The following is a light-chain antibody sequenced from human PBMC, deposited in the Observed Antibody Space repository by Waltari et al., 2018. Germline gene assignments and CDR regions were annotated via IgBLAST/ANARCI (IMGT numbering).Light chain of an antibody. V-gene: IGKV3-15*01. CDR2: GAS. J-gene: IGKJ1*01. CDR3: QQYDNWLGT. Sequence: EIVLTQSPATLSVFPGERAPLSCRASQSIRSNLAWYQHKPGQAPRLLSYGASTRATGIPARFSGSGSGTEFTLTISSLQSEDFAVYFCQQYDNWLGTFGQGTKVEIK. CDR1: QSIRSN.